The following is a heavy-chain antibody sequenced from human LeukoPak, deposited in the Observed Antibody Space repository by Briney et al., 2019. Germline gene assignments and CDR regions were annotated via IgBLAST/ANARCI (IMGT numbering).Heavy chain of an antibody. D-gene: IGHD3-22*01. CDR1: GYTFTGYY. J-gene: IGHJ4*02. Sequence: ASVKVSCKASGYTFTGYYIHWVRQAPGQGLEWMGWINPNSGGTNYAQKFQGRVTMTRDTSISTAYMELSRLRSDDTAVYSCARALYYYDSRGNYGPLDYWGQGTLVTVSS. CDR2: INPNSGGT. CDR3: ARALYYYDSRGNYGPLDY. V-gene: IGHV1-2*02.